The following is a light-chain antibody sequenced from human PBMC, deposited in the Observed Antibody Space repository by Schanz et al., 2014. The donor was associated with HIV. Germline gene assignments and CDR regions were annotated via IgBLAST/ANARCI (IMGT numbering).Light chain of an antibody. CDR3: QQYDTWPRT. Sequence: EIVMTQSPATLSVSPGERATLSCRASQSVSSNLAWYQQKPGQAPRLLIYGASTRATGIPARFSGSGSGTEFTLTINSLQSEDFAVYYCQQYDTWPRTFGHGTKVDIK. V-gene: IGKV3-15*01. CDR2: GAS. CDR1: QSVSSN. J-gene: IGKJ1*01.